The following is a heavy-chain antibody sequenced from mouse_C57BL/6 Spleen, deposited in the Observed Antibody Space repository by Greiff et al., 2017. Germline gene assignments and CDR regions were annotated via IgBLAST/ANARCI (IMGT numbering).Heavy chain of an antibody. D-gene: IGHD1-1*02. CDR1: GYAFSSSW. CDR2: IYPGDGDT. V-gene: IGHV1-82*01. Sequence: VQLQQSGPELVKPGASVKISCKASGYAFSSSWMNWVKQRPGKGLEWIGRIYPGDGDTNYNVKFKGKATLTADKSSSTAYMQLSSLTSEDSAVYFCADYQAWFAYWGQGTLVTVSA. J-gene: IGHJ3*01. CDR3: ADYQAWFAY.